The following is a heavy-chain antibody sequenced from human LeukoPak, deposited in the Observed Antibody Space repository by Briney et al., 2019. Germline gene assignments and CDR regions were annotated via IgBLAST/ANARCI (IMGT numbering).Heavy chain of an antibody. D-gene: IGHD3-22*01. CDR2: INPSGGST. V-gene: IGHV1-46*03. CDR1: GYTFTSYY. CDR3: SRPSGYGRYYFDY. J-gene: IGHJ4*02. Sequence: ASVKVSCKASGYTFTSYYMHWVRQAPGQGLEWMGIINPSGGSTGYAQKFQGRVAMTRDTSTSTVYMELSSLRSEDTAVYYCSRPSGYGRYYFDYWGQGTLVTVSS.